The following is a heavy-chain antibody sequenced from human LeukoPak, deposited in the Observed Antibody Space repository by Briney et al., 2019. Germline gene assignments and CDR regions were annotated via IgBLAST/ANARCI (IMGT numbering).Heavy chain of an antibody. Sequence: SETLSLTCTVSGGSISSSSYYWGWIRQPPGKGLEWIGSIYYSGSTYYNPSLKSRVTISVDTSKNQFSLKLISVTAADTAVYYCARVKSYGDAFGYWGQGTLVTVSS. CDR2: IYYSGST. J-gene: IGHJ4*02. CDR3: ARVKSYGDAFGY. CDR1: GGSISSSSYY. D-gene: IGHD4-17*01. V-gene: IGHV4-39*07.